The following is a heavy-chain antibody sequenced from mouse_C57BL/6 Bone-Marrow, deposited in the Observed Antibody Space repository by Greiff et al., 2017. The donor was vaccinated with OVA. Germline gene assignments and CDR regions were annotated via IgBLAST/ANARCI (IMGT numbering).Heavy chain of an antibody. CDR3: VRQGYPWFAY. CDR2: IRSKSNNYAT. CDR1: GFSFNTYA. D-gene: IGHD2-14*01. Sequence: EVQVVESGGGLVQPKGSLKLSCAASGFSFNTYAMNWVRQAPGKGLEWVARIRSKSNNYATYYADSVKDRFTISRDDSESMLYLQMNNLKTEDTAMYYCVRQGYPWFAYWGQGTLVTVSA. J-gene: IGHJ3*01. V-gene: IGHV10-1*01.